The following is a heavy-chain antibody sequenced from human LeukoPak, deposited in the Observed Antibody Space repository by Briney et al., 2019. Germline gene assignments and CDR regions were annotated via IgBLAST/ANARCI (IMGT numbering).Heavy chain of an antibody. CDR1: GFTFSNYA. CDR2: ISGSGDST. V-gene: IGHV3-23*01. D-gene: IGHD6-19*01. Sequence: GGSLRLSCAASGFTFSNYAMSWVRQAPGKGLEWVSAISGSGDSTFYADSVKGRFTISRDNSKNTLYPQMNSLRAEDTAVYYCAKDLAVAGTASGYWGQGTLVTVSS. CDR3: AKDLAVAGTASGY. J-gene: IGHJ4*02.